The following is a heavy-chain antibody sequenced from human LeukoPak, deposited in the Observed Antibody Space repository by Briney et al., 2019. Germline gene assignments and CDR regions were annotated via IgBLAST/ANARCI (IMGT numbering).Heavy chain of an antibody. J-gene: IGHJ4*02. CDR1: GFTFSSYA. CDR3: VKASSGSYYTFDY. Sequence: GGSLRLSCSASGFTFSSYAMHWVRQAPGKGLEYVSAISSNGGSTYYADSVKGRFTISRDNSKNTLYLQMSSLRAEDTAVYYCVKASSGSYYTFDYWGQETLVTVSS. D-gene: IGHD1-26*01. CDR2: ISSNGGST. V-gene: IGHV3-64D*06.